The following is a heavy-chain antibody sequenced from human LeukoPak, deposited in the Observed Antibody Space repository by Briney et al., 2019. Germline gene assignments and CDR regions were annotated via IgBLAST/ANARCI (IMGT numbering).Heavy chain of an antibody. CDR1: GYTFTSYY. D-gene: IGHD3-22*01. Sequence: ASVKVSCKASGYTFTSYYMHWVRQAPGQGLEWMGIINPSGGSTSYAQKFQGRVTMTRDTSTSTVYMELSSLRSEDTAVYYCARGPHPGYYVSSGYPPSYYWGQGTLVTVSS. CDR3: ARGPHPGYYVSSGYPPSYY. CDR2: INPSGGST. J-gene: IGHJ4*02. V-gene: IGHV1-46*01.